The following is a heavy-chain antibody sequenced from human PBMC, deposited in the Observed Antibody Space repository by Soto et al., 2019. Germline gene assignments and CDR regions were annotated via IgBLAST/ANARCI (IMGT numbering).Heavy chain of an antibody. V-gene: IGHV3-7*04. CDR3: ARGVYDFDY. CDR2: IMQEGSEK. Sequence: EVQLVESGGGLVQPGGSLRLSCAASGFTFSSYWMSWVRQAPGQGLEWVANIMQEGSEKYYVDSVKGRFTISRDNAKNSLYLQMNSLRAEDTAVYYCARGVYDFDYWGQGTLVTVSS. J-gene: IGHJ4*02. CDR1: GFTFSSYW. D-gene: IGHD4-17*01.